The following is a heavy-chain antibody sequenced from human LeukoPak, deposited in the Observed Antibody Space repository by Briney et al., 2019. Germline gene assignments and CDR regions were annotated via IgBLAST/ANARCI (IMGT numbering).Heavy chain of an antibody. V-gene: IGHV1-2*02. D-gene: IGHD6-13*01. Sequence: GASVKVSCTASRYIFTSYYIHWVRQAPGQGLEWMGWINPNNGGTKYAQKFQGRVTMTSDTFISTVYMELKRLRSDDTAMYYCVRDRGSSWFGDYWGQGTLVTVSS. CDR2: INPNNGGT. CDR3: VRDRGSSWFGDY. CDR1: RYIFTSYY. J-gene: IGHJ4*02.